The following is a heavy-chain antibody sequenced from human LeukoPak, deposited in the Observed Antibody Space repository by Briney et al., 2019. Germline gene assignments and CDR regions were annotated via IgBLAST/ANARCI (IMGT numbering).Heavy chain of an antibody. CDR1: GDSIRNYF. D-gene: IGHD1-7*01. J-gene: IGHJ4*02. V-gene: IGHV4-4*07. CDR2: IYTSGST. CDR3: ASLSRVAGTFSEFLF. Sequence: SETLSLTCTVSGDSIRNYFWSWIRQPAGKGLEWVGRIYTSGSTDYNPSLKSRVTLSVDTSKNQFSLKLWSVTAADTAVYYCASLSRVAGTFSEFLFWGQGTLVTVSS.